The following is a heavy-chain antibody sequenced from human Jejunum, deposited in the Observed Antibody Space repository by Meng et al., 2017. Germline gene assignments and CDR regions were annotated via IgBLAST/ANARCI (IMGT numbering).Heavy chain of an antibody. CDR1: GGSISDYY. D-gene: IGHD4-11*01. CDR2: INDSGST. J-gene: IGHJ4*02. Sequence: HAKLQLWGAGRFNPPGTLSLTCAVYGGSISDYYWTWIRQPPGKGLEWIGEINDSGSTNYNPSLKSRVTISVDTSKSQFYLRVSSVTAADTAVYYCARGNEYSNYGADFWGQGTLVTVSS. CDR3: ARGNEYSNYGADF. V-gene: IGHV4-34*01.